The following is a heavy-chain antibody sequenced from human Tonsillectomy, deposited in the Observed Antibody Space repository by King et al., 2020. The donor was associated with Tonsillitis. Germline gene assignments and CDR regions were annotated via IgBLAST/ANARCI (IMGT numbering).Heavy chain of an antibody. CDR3: ARIVRSSGWYLDY. J-gene: IGHJ4*02. CDR1: GASISSGGYF. V-gene: IGHV4-31*03. Sequence: VQLQESGPGLVKPSQTLSLTCTVSGASISSGGYFWNWIRHHPGKGLEWIGYIYITGSTYYIPSLKSRIAISVDTAQNQFSLKLTSVTAADTAVYYCARIVRSSGWYLDYWGQGTLVTVSS. CDR2: IYITGST. D-gene: IGHD6-13*01.